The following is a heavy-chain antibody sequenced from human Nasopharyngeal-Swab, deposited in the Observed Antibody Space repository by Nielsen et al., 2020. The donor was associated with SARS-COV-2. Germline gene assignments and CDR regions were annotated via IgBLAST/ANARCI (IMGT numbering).Heavy chain of an antibody. CDR3: ARGSLRRYCSSTSCYASSWFDP. CDR2: INHSGST. Sequence: WIRQPPGKGLEWIGEINHSGSTNYNLSLKSRVTISVDTSKNQFSLKLSSVTAADTAVYYCARGSLRRYCSSTSCYASSWFDPWGQGTLVTVSS. V-gene: IGHV4-34*01. D-gene: IGHD2-2*01. J-gene: IGHJ5*02.